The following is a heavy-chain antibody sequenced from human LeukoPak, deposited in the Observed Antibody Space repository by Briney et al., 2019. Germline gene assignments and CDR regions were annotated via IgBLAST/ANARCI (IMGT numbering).Heavy chain of an antibody. J-gene: IGHJ3*02. V-gene: IGHV3-7*01. CDR2: IKQDGSEK. CDR1: GFTFSSYW. CDR3: ARVDDSSGYSLGAFDI. Sequence: GGSLRLSCAASGFTFSSYWMSWVRQAPGKGLEWVANIKQDGSEKYYVDSVKGRFTISRDNAKNSLYLQMNSLRAEDTAVYYCARVDDSSGYSLGAFDIWGQGTMVTVSS. D-gene: IGHD3-22*01.